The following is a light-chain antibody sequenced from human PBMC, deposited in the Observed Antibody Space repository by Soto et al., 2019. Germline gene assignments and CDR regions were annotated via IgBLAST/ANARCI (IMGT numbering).Light chain of an antibody. V-gene: IGLV1-40*01. Sequence: QSVLTQPPSVSGAPGQRVTITCTGSDSNIGASYDVNWYQHLPGAAPKLLIYETDNRPSGVPDRFSASRSGASASLAIAELQTGDEADYYCQSYGSGLSVVFGGGTKLTVL. CDR1: DSNIGASYD. J-gene: IGLJ2*01. CDR3: QSYGSGLSVV. CDR2: ETD.